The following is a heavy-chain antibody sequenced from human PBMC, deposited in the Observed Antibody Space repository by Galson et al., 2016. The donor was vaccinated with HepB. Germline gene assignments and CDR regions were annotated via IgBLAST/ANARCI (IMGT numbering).Heavy chain of an antibody. D-gene: IGHD3-3*01. Sequence: ETLSLTCTVSGGSISPYYWSWIRQPPGKGLEWIGYISCSGITNYNPSLKSRVTISVDTSKNQFSLKLSSVTAADTAVYYCARDRYDFWSGYPHYFDRWGQGTLVTVSS. CDR2: ISCSGIT. V-gene: IGHV4-59*01. J-gene: IGHJ4*02. CDR3: ARDRYDFWSGYPHYFDR. CDR1: GGSISPYY.